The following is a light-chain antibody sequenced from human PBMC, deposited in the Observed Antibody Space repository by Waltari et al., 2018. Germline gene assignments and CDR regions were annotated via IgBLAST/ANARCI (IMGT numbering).Light chain of an antibody. CDR3: CSYAGGSAFV. J-gene: IGLJ1*01. CDR1: SSDVGSYNL. CDR2: GVS. Sequence: QSALTQPASVSGSPGQSITISCTGTSSDVGSYNLVSWYQHRPGKAPRLIIYGVSKRPSGVCNRFYGSKSGNTASLAISGLRTEDEAEYYCCSYAGGSAFVFGTGTKITVL. V-gene: IGLV2-23*02.